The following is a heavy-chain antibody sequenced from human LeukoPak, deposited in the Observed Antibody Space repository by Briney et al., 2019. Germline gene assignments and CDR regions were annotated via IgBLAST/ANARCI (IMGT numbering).Heavy chain of an antibody. D-gene: IGHD3-22*01. CDR3: ARAGRYYASSGYYPFDY. Sequence: GGSLRLSCAASGFTFSSYSMNWVRRAPGKGLEWVSSISSSSSYIYYADSVKGRFTISRDNAKNSLYLQMNSLRAEDTAVYYCARAGRYYASSGYYPFDYWGQGTLVTVSS. CDR1: GFTFSSYS. J-gene: IGHJ4*02. V-gene: IGHV3-21*01. CDR2: ISSSSSYI.